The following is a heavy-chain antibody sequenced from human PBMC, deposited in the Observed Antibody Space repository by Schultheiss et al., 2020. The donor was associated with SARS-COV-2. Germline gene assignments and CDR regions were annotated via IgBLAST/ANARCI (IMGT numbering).Heavy chain of an antibody. Sequence: GESLKISCAASGFTFNSYWMYWVRQVPGKGLVWVSFISSDGSNTKYADSVKGRFTISRDNAKNTVYLQMNSLRDEDTAVYYCSRVQPGTGYWYFDLWGRGTLVTVSS. CDR2: ISSDGSNT. D-gene: IGHD1-1*01. CDR3: SRVQPGTGYWYFDL. V-gene: IGHV3-74*01. J-gene: IGHJ2*01. CDR1: GFTFNSYW.